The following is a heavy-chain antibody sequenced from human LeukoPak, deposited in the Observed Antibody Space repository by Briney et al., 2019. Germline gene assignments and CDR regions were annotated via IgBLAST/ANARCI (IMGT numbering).Heavy chain of an antibody. D-gene: IGHD6-13*01. CDR3: ARGPQAGNFDY. Sequence: SETLSLTCTVSGGSISSYYWSWIRQPPGKGLEWIGYIYFSGSTNYNPSLKSRVTISVDASKNQFSLKLNSVTAADTAVYYCARGPQAGNFDYWGQGTLVTVSS. CDR2: IYFSGST. V-gene: IGHV4-59*01. CDR1: GGSISSYY. J-gene: IGHJ4*02.